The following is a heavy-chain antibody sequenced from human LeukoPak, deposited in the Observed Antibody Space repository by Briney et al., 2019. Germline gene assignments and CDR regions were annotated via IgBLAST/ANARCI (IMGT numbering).Heavy chain of an antibody. CDR3: ARRDFWSGYSWFDP. Sequence: PSETLSLTCAVYGGSFSGYYWSWIRQPPGKGLEWIGEINHSGSTNYNPSLKSRVTISVDTSKSQFSLKLSSVTAADTAVYYCARRDFWSGYSWFDPWGQGTLVTVSS. CDR1: GGSFSGYY. CDR2: INHSGST. V-gene: IGHV4-34*01. D-gene: IGHD3-3*01. J-gene: IGHJ5*02.